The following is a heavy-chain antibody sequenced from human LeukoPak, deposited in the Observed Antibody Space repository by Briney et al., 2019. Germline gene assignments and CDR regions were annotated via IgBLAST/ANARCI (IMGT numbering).Heavy chain of an antibody. J-gene: IGHJ6*02. V-gene: IGHV3-9*01. Sequence: GGSLRLSCAASGFTFDDYAMHWVRQAPGKGLEWVSGISWNSGGIGYADSVKGRFTISRDNAKNSLYLQMNSLRAEDTALYYCAKDIGGYSYGYDYYYGMDVWGQGTTVTVSS. CDR1: GFTFDDYA. D-gene: IGHD5-18*01. CDR2: ISWNSGGI. CDR3: AKDIGGYSYGYDYYYGMDV.